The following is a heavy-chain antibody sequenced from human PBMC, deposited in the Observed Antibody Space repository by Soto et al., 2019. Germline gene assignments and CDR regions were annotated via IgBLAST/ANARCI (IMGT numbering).Heavy chain of an antibody. D-gene: IGHD4-17*01. V-gene: IGHV3-30*04. J-gene: IGHJ4*02. Sequence: QVQLVESGGGVVQPGRSLRLSCADSGFTFSFYPMHWVRQAPGKGLEWVTLISFHSQNIKYADSVKGRFTVSRDNSNNLLYLEMNNLRPEDTAIYYCARDPVAMARITVGDYFDSWGQGTLVTVSS. CDR1: GFTFSFYP. CDR2: ISFHSQNI. CDR3: ARDPVAMARITVGDYFDS.